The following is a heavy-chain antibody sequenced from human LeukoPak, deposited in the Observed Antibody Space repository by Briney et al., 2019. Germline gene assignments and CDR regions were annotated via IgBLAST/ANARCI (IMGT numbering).Heavy chain of an antibody. CDR3: VQEWVATNVAPLHFDY. CDR1: GFSFSNRA. Sequence: PGGSLRLSCSASGFSFSNRAMHWVRQAPGKGLEYVSGISSDGGSTYYTDSVKGRFTISRDNSKNTLYLQMSSLRAEDTAVYHCVQEWVATNVAPLHFDYWGQGTLVTVSS. V-gene: IGHV3-64D*09. CDR2: ISSDGGST. D-gene: IGHD1-26*01. J-gene: IGHJ4*02.